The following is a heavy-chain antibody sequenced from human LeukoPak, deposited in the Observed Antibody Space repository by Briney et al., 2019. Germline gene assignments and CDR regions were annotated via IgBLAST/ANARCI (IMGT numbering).Heavy chain of an antibody. J-gene: IGHJ4*02. CDR2: IYYSGST. V-gene: IGHV4-59*08. D-gene: IGHD3-9*01. CDR3: ASADYDIMTGFQKMLDY. CDR1: GGSISSYY. Sequence: SETLSLTCTVSGGSISSYYWSWIRQPPGKGLEWIGYIYYSGSTNYNPSLKSRVTISVDTSKNQFSLKLSSVTAADTAVYYCASADYDIMTGFQKMLDYWGPGTLVIVSS.